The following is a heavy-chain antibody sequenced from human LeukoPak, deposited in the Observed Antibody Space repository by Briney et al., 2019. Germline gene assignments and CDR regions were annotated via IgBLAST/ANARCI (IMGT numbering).Heavy chain of an antibody. CDR1: GYTFTSYG. CDR2: ISAYNGNT. J-gene: IGHJ6*02. V-gene: IGHV1-18*01. CDR3: ARDHACSSTSCYVYYGMDV. Sequence: GASVKVSCKASGYTFTSYGISWVRQAPGQGLEWMGWISAYNGNTNYAQKLQGRVTMTTDTSTSTAYMELRSLRFDDTAVYYCARDHACSSTSCYVYYGMDVWGQGTTVTVSS. D-gene: IGHD2-2*01.